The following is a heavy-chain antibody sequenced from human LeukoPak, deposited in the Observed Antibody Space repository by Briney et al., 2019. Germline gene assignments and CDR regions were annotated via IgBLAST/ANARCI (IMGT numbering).Heavy chain of an antibody. CDR3: AKDRIAVAGTDRYEYFDC. D-gene: IGHD6-19*01. Sequence: GGSLRLSCAASGFTVSSNHMIWVRRAPGKGPEWVSVLYSGGSTYYADSVKGRFTISRDNSKNTLYLQMNNLRAEDTAVYYCAKDRIAVAGTDRYEYFDCWGQGTLVTVSS. J-gene: IGHJ4*02. CDR1: GFTVSSNH. V-gene: IGHV3-53*01. CDR2: LYSGGST.